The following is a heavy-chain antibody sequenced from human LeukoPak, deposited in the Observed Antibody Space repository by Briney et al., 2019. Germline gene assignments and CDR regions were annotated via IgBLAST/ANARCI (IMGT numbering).Heavy chain of an antibody. CDR2: IKQDGSEK. Sequence: GGSLRLSCAASGFTFSRNWMGWVRQAPGKGLEWVANIKQDGSEKYCVDSVKGRFTISRDNAKNSLYLQMNSLRAEDTAVYYCAREVMGALDYWGQGTLVTVSS. J-gene: IGHJ4*02. CDR1: GFTFSRNW. CDR3: AREVMGALDY. V-gene: IGHV3-7*01. D-gene: IGHD1-26*01.